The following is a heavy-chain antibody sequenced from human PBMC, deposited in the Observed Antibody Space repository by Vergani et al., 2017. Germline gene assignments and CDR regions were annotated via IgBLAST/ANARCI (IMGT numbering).Heavy chain of an antibody. V-gene: IGHV4-61*01. CDR1: GGSVSCGSYY. J-gene: IGHJ4*02. CDR2: IYYSGST. Sequence: QVQLQESGPGLVKPSETLSLTCTVSGGSVSCGSYYWSWIRQPPGKGLEWIGYIYYSGSTNYNPSLKSRVTISVDTSKNQFSLKLSSVTDADTAVYYCARGRRTYDFWRTELDYWGQGTLVTVSS. D-gene: IGHD3-3*01. CDR3: ARGRRTYDFWRTELDY.